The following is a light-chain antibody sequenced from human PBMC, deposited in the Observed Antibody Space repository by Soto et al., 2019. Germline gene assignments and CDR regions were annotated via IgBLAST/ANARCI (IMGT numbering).Light chain of an antibody. CDR3: QQLNAYPLT. CDR2: PAS. Sequence: DIQLTQSPSFLSASVGDRVTITCRASQGLSSSLAWYQQRPGKAPQLLIYPASTLQSGVPARFSGSGSGTEFTLTISSLQSEDFATYYCQQLNAYPLTVGGGTKVEIK. CDR1: QGLSSS. J-gene: IGKJ4*01. V-gene: IGKV1-9*01.